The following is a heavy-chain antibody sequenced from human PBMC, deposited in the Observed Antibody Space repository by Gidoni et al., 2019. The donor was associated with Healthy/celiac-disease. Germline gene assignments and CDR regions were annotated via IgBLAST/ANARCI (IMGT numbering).Heavy chain of an antibody. V-gene: IGHV3-73*01. Sequence: EVQLVESGGCLVPPGGSLKLSCAASGFTFRGSALPWVRQASGKGLEWVGSIRSKANSYATAYAASVKGRFTISRDDSKNTAYLQMNSLKTEDTAVYYCTRPQQTRGYCSGGSCYGASFDPWGQGTLVTVSS. CDR3: TRPQQTRGYCSGGSCYGASFDP. CDR2: IRSKANSYAT. J-gene: IGHJ5*02. D-gene: IGHD2-15*01. CDR1: GFTFRGSA.